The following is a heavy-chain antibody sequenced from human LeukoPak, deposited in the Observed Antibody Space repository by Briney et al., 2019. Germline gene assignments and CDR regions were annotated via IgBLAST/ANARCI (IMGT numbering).Heavy chain of an antibody. CDR1: GFTFSSSA. D-gene: IGHD1-26*01. V-gene: IGHV3-7*01. CDR2: IKQDGSEK. Sequence: GGSLRLSCAASGFTFSSSAMSWVRQAPGKGLEWVANIKQDGSEKYYVDSVKGRFTVSRDNAKNSLYLQMNSLRAEDTAVYYCARRRYSGSSQHFDYWGQGTLVTVSS. J-gene: IGHJ4*02. CDR3: ARRRYSGSSQHFDY.